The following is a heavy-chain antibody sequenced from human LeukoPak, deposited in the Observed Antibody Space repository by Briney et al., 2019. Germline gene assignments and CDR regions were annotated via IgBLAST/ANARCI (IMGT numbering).Heavy chain of an antibody. D-gene: IGHD3-16*01. J-gene: IGHJ5*02. V-gene: IGHV4-59*12. CDR1: GGSISSYY. Sequence: SETLSLTCTVSGGSISSYYWSWIRQPPGKGLEWVAYMYYSGSTNYNPSLKSRVTISVDRSKNQFSLKLSSVTAADTAVYYCARDWGRGTVELYWFDPWGQGTLVTVSS. CDR2: MYYSGST. CDR3: ARDWGRGTVELYWFDP.